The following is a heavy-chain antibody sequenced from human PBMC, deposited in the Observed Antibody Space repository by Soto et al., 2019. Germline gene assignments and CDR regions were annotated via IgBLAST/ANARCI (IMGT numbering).Heavy chain of an antibody. CDR1: GGSISSGDYY. CDR3: ASYTYYYDSSGYFTYFDY. CDR2: IYYSGST. V-gene: IGHV4-30-4*01. Sequence: QVQLQESGPGLVKPSQTLSLTCTVSGGSISSGDYYWSWIRQPPGKGLEWIGYIYYSGSTYYNPSLKSRVTISVDTSKNQFSMKLSSVTAADTAVYYCASYTYYYDSSGYFTYFDYWGQGTLVTVSS. J-gene: IGHJ4*02. D-gene: IGHD3-22*01.